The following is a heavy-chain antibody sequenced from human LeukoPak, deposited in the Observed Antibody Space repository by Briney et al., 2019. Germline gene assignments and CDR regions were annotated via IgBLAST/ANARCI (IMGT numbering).Heavy chain of an antibody. Sequence: PGGSLRLSCAASGFTFSSYAMSWVRQAPGKGLEWVSAISGSGGSTYYADSAKGRFTISRDNSKNTLYLQMNSLRAEDTAVYYCAKASHITMIVENDYWGQGTLVTVSS. CDR3: AKASHITMIVENDY. CDR2: ISGSGGST. D-gene: IGHD3-22*01. J-gene: IGHJ4*02. V-gene: IGHV3-23*01. CDR1: GFTFSSYA.